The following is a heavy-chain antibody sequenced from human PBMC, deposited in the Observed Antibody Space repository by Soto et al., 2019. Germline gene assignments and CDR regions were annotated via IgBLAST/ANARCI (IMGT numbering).Heavy chain of an antibody. CDR3: AKVFRNTVTTEVSWFDP. D-gene: IGHD4-4*01. CDR1: GFTFSSYA. V-gene: IGHV3-23*01. CDR2: ISGSGGST. J-gene: IGHJ5*02. Sequence: GGSLRLSCAASGFTFSSYAMSWVRQAPGKGLEWVSAISGSGGSTYYADSVKGRFTISRDNSKNTLYLQMNSLRAEDTAVYYCAKVFRNTVTTEVSWFDPWGQGTLVTVSS.